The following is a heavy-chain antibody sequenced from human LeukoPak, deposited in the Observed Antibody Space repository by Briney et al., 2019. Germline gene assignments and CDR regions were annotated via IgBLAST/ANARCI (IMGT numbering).Heavy chain of an antibody. J-gene: IGHJ6*04. CDR2: ISWNSGSI. Sequence: PGGSLRLSCAASGFTFDHYAMHWVRQAPGKGLEWVSGISWNSGSIGYADSVKGRFTISRDNTNNSLFLQMNSLRAEDTALYYCAKDIGYFYSSGSEEGGFVGVWGKGTTVTISS. CDR1: GFTFDHYA. CDR3: AKDIGYFYSSGSEEGGFVGV. D-gene: IGHD3-10*01. V-gene: IGHV3-9*01.